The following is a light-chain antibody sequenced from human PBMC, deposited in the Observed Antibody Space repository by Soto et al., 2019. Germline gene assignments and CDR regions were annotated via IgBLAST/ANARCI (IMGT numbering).Light chain of an antibody. J-gene: IGLJ3*02. CDR3: SSYAGSNIL. CDR1: SSDVGGYNY. V-gene: IGLV2-8*01. CDR2: EVS. Sequence: QSVLTQPPSASGSPGQSVTISCTGTSSDVGGYNYVSWYQQHPGKAPKLMIYEVSKRPSGVPDRLSGSKSGNTASLTVAGRQAEDEAAYYCSSYAGSNILFGGGTKLTVL.